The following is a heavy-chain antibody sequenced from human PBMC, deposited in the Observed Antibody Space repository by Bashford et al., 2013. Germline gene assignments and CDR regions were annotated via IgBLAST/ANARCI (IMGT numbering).Heavy chain of an antibody. Sequence: VASVKVSCKASGGTFSSYPISWVRQAPGQGLEWMGGIIPILGITNYAQKFQGRVTITRDTSASTAHMELSSLRSEDTAVYYCARGITGAIDYWGQGTLVTVSS. D-gene: IGHD1-14*01. CDR2: IIPILGIT. V-gene: IGHV1-69*10. CDR1: GGTFSSYP. J-gene: IGHJ4*02. CDR3: ARGITGAIDY.